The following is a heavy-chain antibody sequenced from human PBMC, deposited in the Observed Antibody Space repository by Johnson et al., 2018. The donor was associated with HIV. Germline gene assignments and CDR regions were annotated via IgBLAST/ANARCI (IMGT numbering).Heavy chain of an antibody. J-gene: IGHJ3*02. CDR3: SKDVLSLGYCSGGGCWEDAFDI. V-gene: IGHV3-NL1*01. CDR2: ISGSAIST. D-gene: IGHD2-15*01. Sequence: QVQLVESGGGVVQPGRSLRLSCAASGFTFSSYGMHWVRQAPGKGLEWVSAISGSAISTYYADSVKGRFTISRDNSKNTLYLQMNSLRAEDTAVYYCSKDVLSLGYCSGGGCWEDAFDIWGQGTKVTVSS. CDR1: GFTFSSYG.